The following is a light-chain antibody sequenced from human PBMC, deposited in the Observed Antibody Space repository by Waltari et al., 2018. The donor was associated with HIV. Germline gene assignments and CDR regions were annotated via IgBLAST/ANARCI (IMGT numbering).Light chain of an antibody. Sequence: HSLLTQPPSVSGAPGQRVTISCTACRSHIGAGYDVHWYQKYPGTAPKLLIFQNINRPSGVPDRFSGSKSVTSASLVITGLQAEDEADYYCQSYDRRLMWVFGGGTSLTV. J-gene: IGLJ2*01. CDR3: QSYDRRLMWV. CDR2: QNI. CDR1: RSHIGAGYD. V-gene: IGLV1-40*01.